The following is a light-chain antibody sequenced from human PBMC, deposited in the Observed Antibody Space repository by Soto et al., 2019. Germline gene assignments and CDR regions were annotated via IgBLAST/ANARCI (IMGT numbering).Light chain of an antibody. CDR1: QSVNSD. CDR3: QQYNNWPLT. J-gene: IGKJ4*01. V-gene: IGKV3-15*01. CDR2: SAS. Sequence: ETVMTQSPATLSASPGESATLSCRASQSVNSDLAWYQQIPGQAPRLLIYSASTGATGGPARFSGSGSGTEFTLIISSLQSEDFAIYYCQQYNNWPLTFGGGTKVDIK.